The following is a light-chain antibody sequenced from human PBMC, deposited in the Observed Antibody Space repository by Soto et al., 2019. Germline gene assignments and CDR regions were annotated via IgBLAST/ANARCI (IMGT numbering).Light chain of an antibody. J-gene: IGKJ2*01. CDR2: GAS. V-gene: IGKV3-20*01. CDR3: QQYGRSPFT. CDR1: QKITNNF. Sequence: EIVLTQSPVTLSLSPGERATLSCRASQKITNNFLAWFQQKPGLAPRLLIYGASTRASGIPDRFSGSGSGIDFALTISRLEPEDFAVYYCQQYGRSPFTFGPGTKLQIK.